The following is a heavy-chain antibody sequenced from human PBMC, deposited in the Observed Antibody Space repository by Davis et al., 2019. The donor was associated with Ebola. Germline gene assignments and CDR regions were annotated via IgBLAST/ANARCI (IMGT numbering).Heavy chain of an antibody. J-gene: IGHJ2*01. CDR3: AKDASDVSNNYNWFFDL. CDR1: GYTFTGYY. V-gene: IGHV1-2*06. D-gene: IGHD2/OR15-2a*01. Sequence: AASVKVSCKASGYTFTGYYMHWVRQAPGQGLEWMGRINPNSGGTNYAQKFQGRVTMTRDTSISTAYMELNSLRAEDTAVYYCAKDASDVSNNYNWFFDLWGRGTLVTVSS. CDR2: INPNSGGT.